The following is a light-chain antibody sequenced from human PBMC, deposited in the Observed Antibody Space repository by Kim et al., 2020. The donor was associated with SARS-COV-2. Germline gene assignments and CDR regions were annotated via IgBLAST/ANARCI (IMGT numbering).Light chain of an antibody. CDR3: HQYNNWPLT. Sequence: EIVMTQSPATLSMSPGERATLSCRASQSVSSNFAWYQQKPGQAPRLLIYDASTRATGIPARFSGSGSGTQFTLTISSLQSQDFAVYYCHQYNNWPLTFGGGTKVEIK. J-gene: IGKJ4*01. V-gene: IGKV3-15*01. CDR1: QSVSSN. CDR2: DAS.